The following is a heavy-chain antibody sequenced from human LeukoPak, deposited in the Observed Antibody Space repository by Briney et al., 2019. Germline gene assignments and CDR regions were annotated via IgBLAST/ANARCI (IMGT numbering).Heavy chain of an antibody. CDR2: IKTDGSGA. D-gene: IGHD1-1*01. CDR1: GFTVSSNY. J-gene: IGHJ4*02. Sequence: GGSLRLSCAASGFTVSSNYMSWVRQAPGKGLVWVSRIKTDGSGAGYADSVKGRFTISRDNSKNTLYLQMNSLRAEDSAVYYCAKDPGTTGTANYFDYWGQGTLATVSS. V-gene: IGHV3-74*01. CDR3: AKDPGTTGTANYFDY.